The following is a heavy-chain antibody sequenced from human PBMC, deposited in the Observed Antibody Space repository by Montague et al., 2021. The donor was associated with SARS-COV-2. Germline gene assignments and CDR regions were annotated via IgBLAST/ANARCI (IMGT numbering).Heavy chain of an antibody. CDR2: INHSGST. CDR1: GGSFSGYY. V-gene: IGHV4-34*01. CDR3: ARGRVRFLY. J-gene: IGHJ4*02. D-gene: IGHD4-17*01. Sequence: SETLSLTCAVYGGSFSGYYWSWIRQPPGKGLEWIGEINHSGSTNYNPSLKSRVTISVYTSKNQFSLKLSSVTAADTAVYYCARGRVRFLYWGQGTLVTVSS.